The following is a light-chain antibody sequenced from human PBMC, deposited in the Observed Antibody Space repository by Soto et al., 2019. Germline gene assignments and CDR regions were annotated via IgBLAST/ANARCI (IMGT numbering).Light chain of an antibody. CDR2: DAS. J-gene: IGKJ3*01. CDR1: QSVSSY. V-gene: IGKV3-11*01. Sequence: EIVLTQSPATLSLSPGERATLSCRASQSVSSYLAWYQQKPGQAPRLLIYDASNRATGIPARFSGSGSGTDFNLTISSLEPEDFAVYYGQQRSNWLFNLGPGTKVYIK. CDR3: QQRSNWLFN.